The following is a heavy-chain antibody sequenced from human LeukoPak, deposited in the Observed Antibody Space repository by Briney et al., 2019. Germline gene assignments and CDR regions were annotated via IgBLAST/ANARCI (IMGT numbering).Heavy chain of an antibody. Sequence: GGSLRLSCAASGFTFDDYTMHWVRQAPGKGLEWVSLISWDGGSTYYADSVKGRFTISRDSSKNSLYLQMNSLRTEDTALYYCAKDKGSSWYVFDYWGQGTLVTVSS. D-gene: IGHD6-13*01. CDR2: ISWDGGST. CDR1: GFTFDDYT. CDR3: AKDKGSSWYVFDY. J-gene: IGHJ4*02. V-gene: IGHV3-43*01.